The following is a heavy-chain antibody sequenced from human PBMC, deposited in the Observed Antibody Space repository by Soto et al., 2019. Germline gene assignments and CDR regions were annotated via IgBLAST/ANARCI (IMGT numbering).Heavy chain of an antibody. V-gene: IGHV1-2*02. J-gene: IGHJ4*02. CDR3: ARVSRAVGASTTYDF. CDR1: GYTFTAHY. D-gene: IGHD1-26*01. CDR2: INPNSGDT. Sequence: QVQLEQSGAEVKKPGASVKVSCKASGYTFTAHYIHWVRQAPGQGLEWMGRINPNSGDTSYAQRLQGRVTMTMDTAINTVFMELSSLRSDDTALYYCARVSRAVGASTTYDFWSKGTLVTVSS.